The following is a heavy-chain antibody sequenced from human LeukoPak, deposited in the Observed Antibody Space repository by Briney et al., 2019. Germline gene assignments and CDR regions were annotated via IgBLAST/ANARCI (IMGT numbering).Heavy chain of an antibody. D-gene: IGHD6-19*01. Sequence: GGSLRLSCAASGFTFSSSAMRWVRQAPGKGLEWLSTISDNGGTTYYADSVKGRFTISRGNSKNTLYLQMNSLRAEDTAIYYCAKKASGWYPGWFDPWGQGTLVTVSS. CDR1: GFTFSSSA. CDR3: AKKASGWYPGWFDP. V-gene: IGHV3-23*01. CDR2: ISDNGGTT. J-gene: IGHJ5*02.